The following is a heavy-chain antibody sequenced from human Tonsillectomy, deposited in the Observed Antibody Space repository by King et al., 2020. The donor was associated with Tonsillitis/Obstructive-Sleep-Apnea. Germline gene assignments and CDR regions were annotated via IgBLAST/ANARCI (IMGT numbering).Heavy chain of an antibody. D-gene: IGHD3-10*01. CDR1: GYTFTGYY. CDR3: ARDVTRGAES. J-gene: IGHJ5*02. CDR2: INPNSSDT. Sequence: QLVQSGAEVKKPGASVKVSCKASGYTFTGYYMHWGRQAPGQGLEWMGWINPNSSDTNYEQKFQGRVTMTRDTSISTAYMELSRLTSDDTAMYYCARDVTRGAESWGQGTLVTGSS. V-gene: IGHV1-2*02.